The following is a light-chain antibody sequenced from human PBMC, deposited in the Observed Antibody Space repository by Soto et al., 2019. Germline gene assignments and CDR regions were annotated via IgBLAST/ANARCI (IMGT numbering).Light chain of an antibody. CDR1: QNINSY. Sequence: EIVLTQSPATLYLSPGERATLSCTASQNINSYLAWYQQKPGQAPRLLIYATSNRATGIPARFSGSGSGTDFTLSISSLEPEDFAVYFCQQRSSWPFTFGPGTKVDIK. CDR3: QQRSSWPFT. V-gene: IGKV3-11*01. CDR2: ATS. J-gene: IGKJ3*01.